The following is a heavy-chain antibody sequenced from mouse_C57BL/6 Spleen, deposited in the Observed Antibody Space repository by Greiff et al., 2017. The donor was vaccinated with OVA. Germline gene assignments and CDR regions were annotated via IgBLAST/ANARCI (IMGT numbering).Heavy chain of an antibody. CDR3: ARYNNPRRAWFAY. CDR2: INPSNGGT. V-gene: IGHV1-53*01. D-gene: IGHD1-3*01. CDR1: GYTFTSYW. Sequence: QVQLQQSGTELVKPGASVKLSCKASGYTFTSYWMHWVKQRPGQGLEWIGNINPSNGGTNYNEKFKSKATLTVDKSSSTAYMQLSSLTSEDSAVYYCARYNNPRRAWFAYWGQGTLVTVSA. J-gene: IGHJ3*01.